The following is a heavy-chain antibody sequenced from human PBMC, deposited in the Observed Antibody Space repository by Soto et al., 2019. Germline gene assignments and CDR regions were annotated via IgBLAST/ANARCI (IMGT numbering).Heavy chain of an antibody. V-gene: IGHV3-30*18. Sequence: QVRLVESGGGVVQPGRSLRLSCAASGFTFSSYGMHWVRQAPGKGLEWVAVISYDGSNKYYADSVKGRFTISRDNSKNTLYLQMNSLRAEDTAVYYCAKDIEVVPAAINAFDIWGQGTMVTVSS. CDR3: AKDIEVVPAAINAFDI. CDR1: GFTFSSYG. J-gene: IGHJ3*02. D-gene: IGHD2-2*01. CDR2: ISYDGSNK.